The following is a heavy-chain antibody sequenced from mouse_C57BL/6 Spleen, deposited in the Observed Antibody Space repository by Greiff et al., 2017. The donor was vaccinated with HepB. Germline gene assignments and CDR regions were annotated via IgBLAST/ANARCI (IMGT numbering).Heavy chain of an antibody. CDR3: ARSDDGMYYFDY. V-gene: IGHV1-18*01. J-gene: IGHJ2*01. CDR1: GYTFTDYN. D-gene: IGHD2-3*01. CDR2: INPNNGGT. Sequence: EVQLQQSGPELVKPGASVKIPCKASGYTFTDYNMDWVKQSHGKSLEWIGDINPNNGGTIYNQKFKGKATLTVDKSSSTAYMELRSLTSEDTAVYYCARSDDGMYYFDYWGQGTTLTVSS.